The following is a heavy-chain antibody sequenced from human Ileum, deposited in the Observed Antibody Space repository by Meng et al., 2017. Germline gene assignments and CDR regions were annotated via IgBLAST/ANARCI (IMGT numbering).Heavy chain of an antibody. J-gene: IGHJ4*02. CDR3: GRGHFGLDY. V-gene: IGHV3-11*01. CDR2: ISHTGDTI. D-gene: IGHD3-10*01. Sequence: LVSVGCLVNTGGSLRVSCAASGITFGKAAMGWVRQAPGRGLEWVSYISHTGDTIYYSDSVRGRFTVSRDNANNLLFLQMNSLRAEDTALYYCGRGHFGLDYWGPGTLVTVSS. CDR1: GITFGKAA.